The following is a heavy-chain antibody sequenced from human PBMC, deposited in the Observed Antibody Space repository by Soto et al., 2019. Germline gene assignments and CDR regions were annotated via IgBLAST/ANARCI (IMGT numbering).Heavy chain of an antibody. J-gene: IGHJ4*02. CDR3: VRDLLGSGGHFDY. Sequence: GGSLRLSCAASEFIFSSFGMHWVRQAPGKGLEWVAHIWYDGSNTYYADSVKGRFTISRDNSRNTVYLQMNSLRAEDTAVYHCVRDLLGSGGHFDYWGQGTPVTVSS. CDR2: IWYDGSNT. V-gene: IGHV3-33*01. CDR1: EFIFSSFG. D-gene: IGHD7-27*01.